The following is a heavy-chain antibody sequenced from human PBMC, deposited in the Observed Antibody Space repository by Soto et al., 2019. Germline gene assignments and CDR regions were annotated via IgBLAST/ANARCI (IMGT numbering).Heavy chain of an antibody. CDR1: GFSLSTSGVG. CDR3: AHLYYDFWSGYYNAIPPFDY. V-gene: IGHV2-5*02. CDR2: IYWDDDK. J-gene: IGHJ4*02. D-gene: IGHD3-3*01. Sequence: QITLKESGPTLVKPTQTLTLTCTFSGFSLSTSGVGVGWIRQPPGKALEWLALIYWDDDKRYSPSLKSRLTITKDTSKNQVVLTMTNMDPVDTATYYCAHLYYDFWSGYYNAIPPFDYWGQGTLVTVSS.